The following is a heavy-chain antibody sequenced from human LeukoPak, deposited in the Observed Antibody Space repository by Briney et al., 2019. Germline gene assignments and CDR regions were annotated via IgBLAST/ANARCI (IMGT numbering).Heavy chain of an antibody. CDR2: TYYRSKWYN. J-gene: IGHJ3*02. D-gene: IGHD4-17*01. CDR3: ARDADTVDAFDI. V-gene: IGHV6-1*01. Sequence: SQTLSLTCAISGDRVSSNSAAWNWIRQSPSRGLEWLGRTYYRSKWYNDHAVSVKSRITINPDTSKNQFSLQLNSVTPEDTAIYYCARDADTVDAFDIWGQGTMVTVSS. CDR1: GDRVSSNSAA.